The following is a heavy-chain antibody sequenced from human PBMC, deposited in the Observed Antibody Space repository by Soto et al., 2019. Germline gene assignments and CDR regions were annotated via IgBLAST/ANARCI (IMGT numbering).Heavy chain of an antibody. CDR3: ARLYSSGWAPSGFDY. CDR1: GYTFTNYA. Sequence: ASVKVSCKASGYTFTNYAMHWVRQAPGQRLEWMGWINAGNGNTKYSQKFQGRVTITRDTSASTAYMELSSLRSEDTAVYYCARLYSSGWAPSGFDYWGQGTLVTVS. D-gene: IGHD6-19*01. J-gene: IGHJ4*02. V-gene: IGHV1-3*01. CDR2: INAGNGNT.